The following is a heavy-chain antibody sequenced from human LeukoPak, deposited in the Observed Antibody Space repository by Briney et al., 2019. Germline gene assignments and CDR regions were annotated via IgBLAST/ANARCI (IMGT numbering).Heavy chain of an antibody. Sequence: SETLSLTCTVSGDSITSSSYYWGWIRQPPGKGLEWIGTMYYTGTIYYNPSLKSRVTISVDTSKNQFSLSLSSVTAADTAVYYCARPIRNWGQGTLVIVSS. CDR3: ARPIRN. V-gene: IGHV4-39*07. CDR2: MYYTGTI. J-gene: IGHJ4*02. CDR1: GDSITSSSYY.